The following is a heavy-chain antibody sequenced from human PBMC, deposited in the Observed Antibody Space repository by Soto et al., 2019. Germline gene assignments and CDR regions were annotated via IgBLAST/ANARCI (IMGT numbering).Heavy chain of an antibody. D-gene: IGHD2-15*01. CDR2: IDPSDSYT. J-gene: IGHJ6*02. V-gene: IGHV5-10-1*01. CDR3: ARHGGYCSGGSCYGMGV. Sequence: GDSRKICCKGSGYSVTSGLIRWFRQIAGECLEWMGRIDPSDSYTNYSPSFQGHVTISADKSISTAYLQWSSLKASDTAMYYCARHGGYCSGGSCYGMGVWGQGTTVTVSS. CDR1: GYSVTSGL.